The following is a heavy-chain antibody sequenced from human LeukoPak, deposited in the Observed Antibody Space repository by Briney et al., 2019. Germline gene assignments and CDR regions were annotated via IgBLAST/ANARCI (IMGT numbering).Heavy chain of an antibody. CDR1: GFTFDDYA. CDR2: ISWNSDSI. V-gene: IGHV3-9*01. J-gene: IGHJ4*02. D-gene: IGHD5-18*01. Sequence: GGSLRLSCAASGFTFDDYAMHWVRQAPGKGLEWVSGISWNSDSIGYADSVKGRFTVSRDNAKNSLYLQMNSLRAEDTALYYCAKDYTAMVRGGDYWGQGTLVTVSS. CDR3: AKDYTAMVRGGDY.